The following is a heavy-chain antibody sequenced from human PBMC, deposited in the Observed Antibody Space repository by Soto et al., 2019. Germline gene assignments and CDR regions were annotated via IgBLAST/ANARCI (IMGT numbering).Heavy chain of an antibody. Sequence: QVQLVQSGAAVKKPGSSVKVSCKAYGGTFSSYTISWVRQAPGQGLEWMGRIIPILGIANYAQKFQGRVTITADKSTSTAYLELSSLRSEDTAVYYCARDFSSTSSYAYPWGQGTLVTVSS. J-gene: IGHJ5*02. CDR1: GGTFSSYT. CDR3: ARDFSSTSSYAYP. V-gene: IGHV1-69*08. D-gene: IGHD2-2*01. CDR2: IIPILGIA.